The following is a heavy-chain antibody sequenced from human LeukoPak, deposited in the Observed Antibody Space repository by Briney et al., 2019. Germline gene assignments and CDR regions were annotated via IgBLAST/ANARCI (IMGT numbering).Heavy chain of an antibody. Sequence: PSETLSLTCNVSGASISSDFWSWIRQPAGKGLEWVGRIFSSGIINYNPSLKSRLTMSVDTAKNQFSLNLSSVTAAGTAVYYCAREGGSSRNFDYWGQGTLVTVSS. CDR3: AREGGSSRNFDY. CDR1: GASISSDF. D-gene: IGHD6-13*01. CDR2: IFSSGII. J-gene: IGHJ4*02. V-gene: IGHV4-4*07.